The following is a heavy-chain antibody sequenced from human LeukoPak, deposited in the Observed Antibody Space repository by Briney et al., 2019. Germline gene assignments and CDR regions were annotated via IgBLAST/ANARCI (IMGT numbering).Heavy chain of an antibody. CDR1: GGTFSSYA. CDR3: ARVGGSGSQPDP. D-gene: IGHD3-10*01. J-gene: IGHJ5*02. CDR2: IIPIFGTA. Sequence: SVKLSCKASGGTFSSYAISWVRQAPGQGLEWMGRIIPIFGTANYAQKFQGRVTITTDESTSTAYMELSSLRSEDTAVYYCARVGGSGSQPDPWGQGTLVTVSS. V-gene: IGHV1-69*05.